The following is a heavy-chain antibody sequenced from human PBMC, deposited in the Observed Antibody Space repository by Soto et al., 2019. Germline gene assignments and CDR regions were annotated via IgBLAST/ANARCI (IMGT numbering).Heavy chain of an antibody. CDR2: IFYSGST. D-gene: IGHD3-10*01. CDR1: GGSISNYY. CDR3: ARETRYYGSGSYYVWFDP. J-gene: IGHJ5*02. V-gene: IGHV4-59*12. Sequence: SETLSLTCTVSGGSISNYYWSWIRQPPGRGLEWIGHIFYSGSTNYNPALKSRVTISVDTSKNQFSLKLSSVTAADTAVYYCARETRYYGSGSYYVWFDPWGQGTLVTVSS.